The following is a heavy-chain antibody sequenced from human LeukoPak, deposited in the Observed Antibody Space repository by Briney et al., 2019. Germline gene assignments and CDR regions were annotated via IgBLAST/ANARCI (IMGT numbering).Heavy chain of an antibody. CDR1: GGSICSHY. D-gene: IGHD2-2*02. CDR2: IYYSGST. Sequence: SETLSLTCTVSGGSICSHYWSWIRQPPGKELEWCGGIYYSGSTNSNPSPKTRVTISVYTSKNHISLQLSSLTAAHTAVYYCERALYCSSTSCYTDCYYYMDVWGKGTTVTVSS. V-gene: IGHV4-59*11. J-gene: IGHJ6*03. CDR3: ERALYCSSTSCYTDCYYYMDV.